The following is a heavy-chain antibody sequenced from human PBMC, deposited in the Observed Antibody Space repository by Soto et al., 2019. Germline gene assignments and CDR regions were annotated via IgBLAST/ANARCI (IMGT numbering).Heavy chain of an antibody. CDR1: GYTFTSYD. CDR2: MNPNSGNT. CDR3: ARGSEYYDSSGPIAAFDS. V-gene: IGHV1-8*01. D-gene: IGHD3-22*01. J-gene: IGHJ4*02. Sequence: ASVKVSCKASGYTFTSYDINWVRQATGQGLEWMGWMNPNSGNTGYAQKFQGRVTMTRNTSISTAYMELSSLRSEDTAVYYCARGSEYYDSSGPIAAFDSWGQGTLVTVSS.